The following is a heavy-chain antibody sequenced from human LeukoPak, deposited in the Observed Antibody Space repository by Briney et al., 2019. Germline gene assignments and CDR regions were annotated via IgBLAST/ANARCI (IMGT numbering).Heavy chain of an antibody. V-gene: IGHV3-53*01. Sequence: GGSLRLSCAASGFTFSSYSMTWVRQAPGKGLEWVSVIYSGGSTYYADSVKGRFTISRDNSKNTLYLQMNSLRAEDTAVYYCASLPILHYYDSSGSGYWGQGTLVTVSS. CDR3: ASLPILHYYDSSGSGY. D-gene: IGHD3-22*01. CDR1: GFTFSSYS. CDR2: IYSGGST. J-gene: IGHJ4*02.